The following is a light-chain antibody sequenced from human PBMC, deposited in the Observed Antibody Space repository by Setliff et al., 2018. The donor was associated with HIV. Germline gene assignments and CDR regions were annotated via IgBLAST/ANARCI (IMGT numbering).Light chain of an antibody. CDR1: SSDIGGNTF. CDR3: SSYTTSNTYV. Sequence: QSALTQPASVSGSPGQSITFSCTGTSSDIGGNTFVSWYQHLPGKTPTVIIYDVNKWPSGVSDCFSGFKSGNTASLTISGLQAEDEADYHCSSYTTSNTYVFGSGTKVTVL. CDR2: DVN. J-gene: IGLJ1*01. V-gene: IGLV2-14*03.